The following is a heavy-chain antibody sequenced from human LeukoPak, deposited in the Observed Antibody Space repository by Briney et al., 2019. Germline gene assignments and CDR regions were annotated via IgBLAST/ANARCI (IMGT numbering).Heavy chain of an antibody. D-gene: IGHD3-22*01. CDR1: GITLSNYG. J-gene: IGHJ4*02. V-gene: IGHV3-23*01. Sequence: GGSLRLSCAVSGITLSNYGMSWVRQAPGKGLEWVAGISDSGGSTNYADSVKGRFTISRDNPKNTLYLQMNSLGAEDTAVYFCAKRGVVIRVILVGFHKEAYYFDSWGQGALVTVSS. CDR2: ISDSGGST. CDR3: AKRGVVIRVILVGFHKEAYYFDS.